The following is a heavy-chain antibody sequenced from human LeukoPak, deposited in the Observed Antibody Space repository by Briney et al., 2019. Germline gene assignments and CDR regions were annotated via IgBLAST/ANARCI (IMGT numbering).Heavy chain of an antibody. CDR3: ARDPRYCSGGSCYSVLDY. J-gene: IGHJ4*02. D-gene: IGHD2-15*01. Sequence: PSETLSLTCTVSGGSISSYYWSWIRQPPGKGLEWIGYIHYSGSTTYNPSLKSRVTISLDTSKNQFSLKLSSVTAADTAVYYCARDPRYCSGGSCYSVLDYWGQGTLVTVSS. V-gene: IGHV4-59*12. CDR2: IHYSGST. CDR1: GGSISSYY.